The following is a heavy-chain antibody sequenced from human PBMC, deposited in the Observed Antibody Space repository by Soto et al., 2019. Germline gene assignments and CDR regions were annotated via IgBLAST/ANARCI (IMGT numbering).Heavy chain of an antibody. J-gene: IGHJ6*02. V-gene: IGHV1-69*06. Sequence: QVQLVQSGAEVKKPGSSVKVCCKASGGTFSSYAISWVRQAPGQGLEWMGGIIPIFGTANYAQKFQGRVTITADKSTSTAYMELSSLRSEDTAVYYCASVYSSVWDLDYYYYGIDVWGQGTTVTVSS. CDR1: GGTFSSYA. D-gene: IGHD6-19*01. CDR2: IIPIFGTA. CDR3: ASVYSSVWDLDYYYYGIDV.